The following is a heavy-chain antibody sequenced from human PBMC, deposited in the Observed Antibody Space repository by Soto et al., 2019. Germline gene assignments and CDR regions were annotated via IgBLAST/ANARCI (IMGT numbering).Heavy chain of an antibody. CDR2: ISGSGGST. Sequence: EVQLLESGGGLVQPGGSLRLSCAASGFTFSSYAMSWVRQAPGKGLEWVSAISGSGGSTYYADSVKGRFTISRDNSNNPLYLQMNSLRAEDTAVYYCAKFGVAARPNYYYYGMDVWGQGTTVTVSS. CDR3: AKFGVAARPNYYYYGMDV. CDR1: GFTFSSYA. D-gene: IGHD6-6*01. V-gene: IGHV3-23*01. J-gene: IGHJ6*02.